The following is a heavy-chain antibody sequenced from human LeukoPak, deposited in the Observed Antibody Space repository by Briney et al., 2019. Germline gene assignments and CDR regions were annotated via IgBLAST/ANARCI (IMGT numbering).Heavy chain of an antibody. J-gene: IGHJ4*02. CDR2: IYYSGST. CDR3: ARVLEGYCSGGSCKLFDY. D-gene: IGHD2-15*01. V-gene: IGHV4-30-4*01. CDR1: GGSISSGDYY. Sequence: KPSQTLSLNCTVSGGSISSGDYYWSWIRQPPGKGLEWIGYIYYSGSTYYNPSLKSRVTISVDTSKNQFSLKLSSVTAADTAVYYCARVLEGYCSGGSCKLFDYWGQGTLVTVSS.